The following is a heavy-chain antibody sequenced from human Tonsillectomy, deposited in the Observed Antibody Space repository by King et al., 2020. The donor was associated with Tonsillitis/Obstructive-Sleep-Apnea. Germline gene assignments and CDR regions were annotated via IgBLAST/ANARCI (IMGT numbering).Heavy chain of an antibody. V-gene: IGHV3-48*02. D-gene: IGHD3-10*01. Sequence: VQLVESGGGLVQPGGSLRLSCAASGFTFSSYSMNWVRQAPGKGLEWVSYMSSSSSTIYYADFVKGLFTISRENAKNSLYLQMNSLRDEDTAVYYCAREGYGSGSYLAGHFDYWGQGTLVTVSS. CDR2: MSSSSSTI. CDR1: GFTFSSYS. J-gene: IGHJ4*02. CDR3: AREGYGSGSYLAGHFDY.